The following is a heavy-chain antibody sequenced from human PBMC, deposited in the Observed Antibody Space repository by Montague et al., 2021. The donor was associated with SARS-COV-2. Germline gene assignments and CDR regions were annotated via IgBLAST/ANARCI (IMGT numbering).Heavy chain of an antibody. Sequence: SETLSLTCTVSGGSISSGSYWGWIRQPPGKGLEWIGTSDHSGITYYSPSLKSLVTISLDTSKNQFSLNLDSVTASDTAMYYCARVISAVAGANFYFDYWGQGTLVTVSS. CDR2: SDHSGIT. CDR1: GGSISSGSY. D-gene: IGHD4/OR15-4a*01. V-gene: IGHV4-38-2*02. CDR3: ARVISAVAGANFYFDY. J-gene: IGHJ4*02.